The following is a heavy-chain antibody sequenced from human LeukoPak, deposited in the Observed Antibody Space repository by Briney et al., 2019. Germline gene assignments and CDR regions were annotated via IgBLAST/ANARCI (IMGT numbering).Heavy chain of an antibody. Sequence: GGSLRLSCAASGFIFSSYGMNWVRQAPGKGLEWVAVIWYDGSQKHYADSVKGRFTISRDNSKNTLYLQMNSLRAEDTAVYYCARGSAADEGVYFQHWGQGTLVTVSS. CDR1: GFIFSSYG. J-gene: IGHJ1*01. CDR3: ARGSAADEGVYFQH. D-gene: IGHD6-13*01. V-gene: IGHV3-33*01. CDR2: IWYDGSQK.